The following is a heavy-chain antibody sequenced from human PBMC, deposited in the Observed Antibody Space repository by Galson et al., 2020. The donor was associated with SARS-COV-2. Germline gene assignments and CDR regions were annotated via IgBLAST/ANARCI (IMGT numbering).Heavy chain of an antibody. J-gene: IGHJ6*03. CDR3: AKPGLPNPYFYYYYMDV. CDR1: AFTFDDYA. CDR2: ISWDGGST. D-gene: IGHD2-21*01. V-gene: IGHV3-43D*03. Sequence: GGSLRLSCAASAFTFDDYAMHWVRQAPGKGLEWVPLISWDGGSTYYADSVKGRFTISRDNSKNSLYLQMNSLRAEDTALYYCAKPGLPNPYFYYYYMDVWGKGTTVTVSS.